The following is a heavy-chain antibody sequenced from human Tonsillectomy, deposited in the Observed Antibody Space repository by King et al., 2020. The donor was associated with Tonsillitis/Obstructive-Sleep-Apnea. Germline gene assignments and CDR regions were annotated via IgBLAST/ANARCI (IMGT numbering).Heavy chain of an antibody. D-gene: IGHD3-9*01. CDR1: GFTFSNFA. CDR3: VKDMSHDILKNRGGDY. J-gene: IGHJ4*02. CDR2: ISSDGGST. Sequence: VQLVESGGGLVQPGGSLRVSCSASGFTFSNFALHWVRQAPGEGLEYVSAISSDGGSTYYADSVKGRFTMSRDNSKNTLYLQMTNLRTEDTAVYYCVKDMSHDILKNRGGDYWGQGTLVTVSS. V-gene: IGHV3-64D*06.